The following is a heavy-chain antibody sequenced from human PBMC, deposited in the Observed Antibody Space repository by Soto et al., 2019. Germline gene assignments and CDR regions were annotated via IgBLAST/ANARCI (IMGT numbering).Heavy chain of an antibody. CDR2: INHTGGT. D-gene: IGHD3-16*02. CDR1: GGSVNGYY. V-gene: IGHV4-34*09. J-gene: IGHJ4*02. Sequence: SETLSLTCAVYGGSVNGYYWNWIRQPSGKGLEWIGEINHTGGTHYNPPLRSRVSMSVDTSENQFSLNLSSVTAADTAVYFCAREDRPDISLFDYWGQGILVTVSS. CDR3: AREDRPDISLFDY.